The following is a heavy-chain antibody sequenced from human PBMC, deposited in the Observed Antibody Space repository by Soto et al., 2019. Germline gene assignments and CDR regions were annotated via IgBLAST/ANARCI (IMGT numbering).Heavy chain of an antibody. J-gene: IGHJ6*02. Sequence: GESLKIACKGSGYSFTSYWISWVRQMPGKGLEWMGRIDPSDSYTNYSPSLQGHATISADKSISTAYLQWSSLKASDTAMYYCASRGYSSSSSGMDVWGQGTTVTVSS. V-gene: IGHV5-10-1*01. D-gene: IGHD6-13*01. CDR1: GYSFTSYW. CDR2: IDPSDSYT. CDR3: ASRGYSSSSSGMDV.